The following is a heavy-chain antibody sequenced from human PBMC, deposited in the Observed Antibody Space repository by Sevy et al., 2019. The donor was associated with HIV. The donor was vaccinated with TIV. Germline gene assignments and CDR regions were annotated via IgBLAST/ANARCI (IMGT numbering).Heavy chain of an antibody. CDR3: ARVPEGPRSAAAVNNSFDP. CDR2: TYYRSKWYN. D-gene: IGHD6-13*01. Sequence: KQSQTLSLTCAISGDSVSSNSAAWNWIRQSPSRGLEWLGRTYYRSKWYNDYAVSVKSRININPDTSKNQFSLQLNSVTPEDTAVYYCARVPEGPRSAAAVNNSFDPWGQGTLVTVSS. J-gene: IGHJ5*02. CDR1: GDSVSSNSAA. V-gene: IGHV6-1*01.